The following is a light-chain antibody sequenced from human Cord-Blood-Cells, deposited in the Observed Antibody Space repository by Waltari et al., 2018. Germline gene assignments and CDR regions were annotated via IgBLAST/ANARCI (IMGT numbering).Light chain of an antibody. CDR3: CSYAGSSTFVV. CDR2: EVS. V-gene: IGLV2-23*02. Sequence: QSALTQPASVSGSPGQSITISCTGTSSDVGSYTLVSWYQQHPGKAPKLMIYEVSKRPPGVSNRFSGSKSGNTASLTISGLQAEDEADYYCCSYAGSSTFVVFGGGTKLTVL. J-gene: IGLJ2*01. CDR1: SSDVGSYTL.